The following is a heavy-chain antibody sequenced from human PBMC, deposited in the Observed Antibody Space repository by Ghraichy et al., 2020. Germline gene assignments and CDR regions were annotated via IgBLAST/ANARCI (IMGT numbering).Heavy chain of an antibody. CDR3: ARGEGQHADFDY. D-gene: IGHD6-13*01. CDR2: IYHSGST. CDR1: GYSISSGYY. Sequence: SETLSLTCSVSGYSISSGYYWGWIRQPPGKGLEWIGSIYHSGSTNYNPSLRSRVTISVDTSKNQFSLKVSSVTAADTAVFYCARGEGQHADFDYWGQGTLVTVSS. J-gene: IGHJ4*02. V-gene: IGHV4-38-2*02.